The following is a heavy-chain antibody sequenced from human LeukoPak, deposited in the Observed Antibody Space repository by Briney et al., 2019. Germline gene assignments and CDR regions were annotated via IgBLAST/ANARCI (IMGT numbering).Heavy chain of an antibody. CDR1: GYTFTSYY. Sequence: EASVKVSCKASGYTFTSYYMHWVRQAPGQGPEWMGIINPSGGSTSYAQKFQGRVTMTRDTSTSTVYMELSSLRSEDTAVYYCASYYGSGSYPYYYYYYMDVWGKGTTVTVSS. CDR2: INPSGGST. J-gene: IGHJ6*03. V-gene: IGHV1-46*03. D-gene: IGHD3-10*01. CDR3: ASYYGSGSYPYYYYYYMDV.